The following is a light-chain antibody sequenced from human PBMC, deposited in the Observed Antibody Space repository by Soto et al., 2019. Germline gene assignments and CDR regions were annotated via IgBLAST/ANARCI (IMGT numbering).Light chain of an antibody. Sequence: EVVLTQSPATLSVSPGDRATLSCRASQSVSRNLAWYQQKPGQAPRLLIYGASTRATGVPARFSGSGSATEFTLFISSLQSEGVAVYYCQQYGEWPPETFGQGTKLEI. CDR3: QQYGEWPPET. CDR1: QSVSRN. J-gene: IGKJ2*01. V-gene: IGKV3-15*01. CDR2: GAS.